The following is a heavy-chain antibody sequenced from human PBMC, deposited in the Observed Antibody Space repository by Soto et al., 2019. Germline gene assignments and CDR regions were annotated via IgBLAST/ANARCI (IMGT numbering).Heavy chain of an antibody. CDR2: ITSGGNT. J-gene: IGHJ3*02. D-gene: IGHD3-10*01. CDR1: GFTFSNYA. V-gene: IGHV3-23*01. Sequence: EVQLLESGGGLVQPGGSLRLSSVASGFTFSNYAMSWVRQAPGKGLEWVSAITSGGNTDYVDSVKGRFTISRDNSKNTVYLQMNRLRAEDTAVYYCAEEIAAYGRGVFDIWGQGTMVTVSS. CDR3: AEEIAAYGRGVFDI.